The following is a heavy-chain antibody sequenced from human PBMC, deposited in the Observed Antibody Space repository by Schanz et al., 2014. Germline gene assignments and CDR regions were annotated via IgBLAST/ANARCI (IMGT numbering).Heavy chain of an antibody. CDR1: GFTFSNYW. J-gene: IGHJ4*02. Sequence: EVQLVESGGGLVQPGGSLRLSCVASGFTFSNYWMTWVRQAPGKGLEWVANIKEDGSVIDYVDSVKGRFTISRDNAKNSLYLQMNSLRAEDTAVYYCARSRSGFYFDYWGQGTLVTVSS. V-gene: IGHV3-7*04. CDR3: ARSRSGFYFDY. D-gene: IGHD1-26*01. CDR2: IKEDGSVI.